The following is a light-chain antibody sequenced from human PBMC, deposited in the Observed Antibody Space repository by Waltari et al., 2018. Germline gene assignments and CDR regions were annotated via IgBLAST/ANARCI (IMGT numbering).Light chain of an antibody. CDR1: RGISNF. CDR2: AAS. J-gene: IGKJ1*01. Sequence: IQLTQSPSSLSASVGDRVTITCRASRGISNFLAWYQQKPGKAPNLLIYAASTLQSGVPSRFSGSGSGTDFTLTISSLQPEDFATYYCQLLNSSQWTFGQGTKVEIK. V-gene: IGKV1-9*01. CDR3: QLLNSSQWT.